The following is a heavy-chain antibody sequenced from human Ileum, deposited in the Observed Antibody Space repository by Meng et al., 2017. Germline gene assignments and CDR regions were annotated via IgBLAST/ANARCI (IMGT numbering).Heavy chain of an antibody. CDR1: GGTFSSYA. D-gene: IGHD2-2*01. CDR2: IIPIFGTA. J-gene: IGHJ4*02. Sequence: QVWRVQSGGVVKRPGPSVKFSCNVSGGTFSSYAVSWVRQAPRQGLEVMGGIIPIFGTANYAQKFQGRVTITADKSTSTAYMELSSLRSEDTAVYYCAIPDCSSTSCYAGYWGQGTLVTVSS. CDR3: AIPDCSSTSCYAGY. V-gene: IGHV1-69*14.